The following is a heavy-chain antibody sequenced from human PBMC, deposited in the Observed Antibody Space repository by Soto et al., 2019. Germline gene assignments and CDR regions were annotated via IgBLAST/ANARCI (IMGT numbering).Heavy chain of an antibody. J-gene: IGHJ5*02. CDR2: ISGSGAYT. Sequence: PGGSLRLSCPASGFTFRSSGMSWVRQAPGKGLEWVSSISGSGAYTYYADSVQGRFTISRDNSKSTLCLQMNSLRTEDTAMYYCAKIIRLQRDWFDPWGQGTPVTVSS. D-gene: IGHD3-10*01. CDR1: GFTFRSSG. V-gene: IGHV3-23*01. CDR3: AKIIRLQRDWFDP.